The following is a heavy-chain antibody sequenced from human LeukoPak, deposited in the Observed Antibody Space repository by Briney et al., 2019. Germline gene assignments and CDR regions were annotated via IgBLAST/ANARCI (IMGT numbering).Heavy chain of an antibody. Sequence: ASVKVSCKASGDSFTSYYMHWVRQAPGQGLEWMGIINPSGGSTSYAQKFQGRVTMTRDTSTSTVYMELSSLRSGDTAVYYCARFAVHRRLAVAGQFGLDYWGQGTLVTVSS. V-gene: IGHV1-46*01. D-gene: IGHD6-19*01. J-gene: IGHJ4*02. CDR2: INPSGGST. CDR1: GDSFTSYY. CDR3: ARFAVHRRLAVAGQFGLDY.